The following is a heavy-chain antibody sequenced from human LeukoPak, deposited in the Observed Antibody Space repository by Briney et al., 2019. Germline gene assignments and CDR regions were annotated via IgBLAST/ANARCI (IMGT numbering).Heavy chain of an antibody. CDR2: INHIGST. CDR1: GGSFSGYY. V-gene: IGHV4-34*01. J-gene: IGHJ5*02. D-gene: IGHD2-2*01. Sequence: SETLSLTCAVYGGSFSGYYWSWIRQPPGKGLEWIGEINHIGSTNYNPSLKSRVTISVDTSKNQFSLKLSSVTAADTAVYYCARGSRSIVVVPAAIRPNFVNRWFDPWGQGTLVTVSS. CDR3: ARGSRSIVVVPAAIRPNFVNRWFDP.